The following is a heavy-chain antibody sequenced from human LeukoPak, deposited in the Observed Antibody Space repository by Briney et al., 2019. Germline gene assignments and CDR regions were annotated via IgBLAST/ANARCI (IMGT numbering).Heavy chain of an antibody. Sequence: SETLSLTCTVSGGSISSGDYYWRWIRQPPGTGLEWIGYIYYSGSTYYNPSLKSRVTISVDTSKNQFSLKLSSVTAADTAVYYCARDNTNPRFDYWGQGTLVTVSS. V-gene: IGHV4-30-4*01. J-gene: IGHJ4*02. CDR2: IYYSGST. CDR1: GGSISSGDYY. D-gene: IGHD2-2*01. CDR3: ARDNTNPRFDY.